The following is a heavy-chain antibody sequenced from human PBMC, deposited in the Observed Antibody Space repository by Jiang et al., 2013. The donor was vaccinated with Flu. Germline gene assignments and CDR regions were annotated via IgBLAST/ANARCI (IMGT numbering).Heavy chain of an antibody. CDR1: GFSLSTSGVG. J-gene: IGHJ4*02. V-gene: IGHV2-5*01. Sequence: TCTFSGFSLSTSGVGVGWIRQPQERPWSWLALIYWNDDKRYSPSLKSRLTITKDTSKNQVVLTMTNMDPVDTATYFCAHMAGYFDYWGQGTLVTVSS. CDR2: IYWNDDK. CDR3: AHMAGYFDY.